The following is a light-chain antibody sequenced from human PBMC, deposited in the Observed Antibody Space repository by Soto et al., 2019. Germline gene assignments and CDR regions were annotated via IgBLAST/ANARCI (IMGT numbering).Light chain of an antibody. J-gene: IGLJ1*01. CDR2: DVS. Sequence: QSVLTQPASVSGSPGQSITISCPGTSSDVGGYDYVSWYQQHPGKAPKLMIYDVSNRPSGVSNRFSGSKSGNTASLTISGLQDEDEADYYCSSYTSSITLGVFGTGTKVTVL. V-gene: IGLV2-14*01. CDR3: SSYTSSITLGV. CDR1: SSDVGGYDY.